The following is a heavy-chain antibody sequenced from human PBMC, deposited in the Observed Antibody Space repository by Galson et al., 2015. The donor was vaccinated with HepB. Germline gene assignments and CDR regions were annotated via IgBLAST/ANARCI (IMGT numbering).Heavy chain of an antibody. CDR3: ARGLGRSEFQLLRRVDGYDYFDY. V-gene: IGHV4-61*02. J-gene: IGHJ4*02. CDR2: IYTSGST. CDR1: GGSISSGSYY. D-gene: IGHD5-24*01. Sequence: TLSLTCTVSGGSISSGSYYWSWIRQPAGKGLEWIGRIYTSGSTNYNPSLKSRVTMSVDTSKNQFSLKLSSVTAADTAVYYCARGLGRSEFQLLRRVDGYDYFDYWGQGTLVTVSS.